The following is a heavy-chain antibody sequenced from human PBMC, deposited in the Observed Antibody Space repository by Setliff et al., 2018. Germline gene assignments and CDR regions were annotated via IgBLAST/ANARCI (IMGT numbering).Heavy chain of an antibody. Sequence: ASVKVSCKASGYTFSNYGVTWVRQPPGQGLEWMGWVAVYNGNTKYAQNLQGRLTLTTDISTSTAYMELGSLTTDDTAVYYCARVESMVRGKNILRHFDYWGQGIQVTVSS. CDR1: GYTFSNYG. V-gene: IGHV1-18*01. CDR2: VAVYNGNT. CDR3: ARVESMVRGKNILRHFDY. J-gene: IGHJ4*02. D-gene: IGHD3-10*01.